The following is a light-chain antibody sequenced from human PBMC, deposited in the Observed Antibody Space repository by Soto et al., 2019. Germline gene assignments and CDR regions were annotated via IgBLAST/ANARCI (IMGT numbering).Light chain of an antibody. V-gene: IGLV2-14*03. CDR1: SSDVGGYNF. CDR2: DVS. J-gene: IGLJ1*01. CDR3: NSYTSSSTQV. Sequence: QSALTQPASVSGSPRQLITISCTGTSSDVGGYNFVSWYQQHPGKAPKLLIYDVSNRPSGVSNRFSGSKSGNTASLTISGLQAEDEADYYCNSYTSSSTQVFGTGTKLTVL.